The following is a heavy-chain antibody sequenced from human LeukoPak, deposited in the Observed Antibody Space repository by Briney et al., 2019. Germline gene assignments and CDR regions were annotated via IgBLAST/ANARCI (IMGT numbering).Heavy chain of an antibody. Sequence: ASVKVSCKASGYTFSGYYMHWVRQAPGQGLEWMGWISPSGGATNYAQKFQGRVTMTRDTSISTAYMELSSLRSDDTAVYYCARGEMATIEDAFDIWGQGTMVTVSS. CDR1: GYTFSGYY. J-gene: IGHJ3*02. CDR2: ISPSGGAT. CDR3: ARGEMATIEDAFDI. V-gene: IGHV1-2*02. D-gene: IGHD5-24*01.